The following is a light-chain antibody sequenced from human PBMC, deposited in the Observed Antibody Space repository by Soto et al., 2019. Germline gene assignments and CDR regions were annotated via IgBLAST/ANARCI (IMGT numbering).Light chain of an antibody. Sequence: QSALTQPASVSGSPGQSITISCTGTSSDVGGYNYVSWYQQQPGKAPKLMIYEVSNRPSGVSNRFSGSKSGNTASLTISGIQAEDEADYYCSSYTSSSTRVFGGGTKLTGL. CDR1: SSDVGGYNY. V-gene: IGLV2-14*01. CDR2: EVS. CDR3: SSYTSSSTRV. J-gene: IGLJ3*02.